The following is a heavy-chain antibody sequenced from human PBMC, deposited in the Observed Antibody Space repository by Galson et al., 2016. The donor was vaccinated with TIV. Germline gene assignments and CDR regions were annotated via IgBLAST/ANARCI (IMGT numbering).Heavy chain of an antibody. Sequence: QSGAEVKKPGESLKISCKASGYRFTNHWIGWVRQMPGKGLEWMGVIYPGDSDTRYSPSFQGQVTISADKSSGTAHLQWSSLKASDTAMYYCARLEGYDDSASDYWGQGTLVTVSS. V-gene: IGHV5-51*01. CDR1: GYRFTNHW. CDR2: IYPGDSDT. D-gene: IGHD3-22*01. CDR3: ARLEGYDDSASDY. J-gene: IGHJ4*02.